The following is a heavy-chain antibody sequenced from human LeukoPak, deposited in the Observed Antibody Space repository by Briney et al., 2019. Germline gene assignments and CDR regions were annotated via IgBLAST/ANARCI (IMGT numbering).Heavy chain of an antibody. CDR3: ATRLISGTFILTFFDY. Sequence: ASVKVSCKPSLDTPSTDAIGAGREAPGQGLEWMGWISPYNGNTNYAQKLQGRVTITTDTSTRTAYMELRCLISDDTAVFCSATRLISGTFILTFFDYWGQGTLVTVSS. CDR1: DTPSTDA. V-gene: IGHV1-18*04. J-gene: IGHJ4*02. CDR2: ISPYNGNT. D-gene: IGHD3-9*01.